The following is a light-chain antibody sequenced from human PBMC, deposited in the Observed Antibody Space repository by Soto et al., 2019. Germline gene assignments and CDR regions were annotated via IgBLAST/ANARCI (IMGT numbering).Light chain of an antibody. CDR1: QTISTY. J-gene: IGKJ4*01. CDR3: QQSYSTPLT. CDR2: AAS. V-gene: IGKV1-39*01. Sequence: DIQMTQSPSSLSASVGDRFTITCRASQTISTYLNWYQQKPGKAPELLIYAASSLQSGVPSRFSGSGSGTDFTLTISSLQPEDFATYYCQQSYSTPLTFGGGTKVEIK.